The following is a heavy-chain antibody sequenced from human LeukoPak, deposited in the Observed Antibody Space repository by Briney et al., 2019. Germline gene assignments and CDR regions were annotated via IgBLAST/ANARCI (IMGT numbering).Heavy chain of an antibody. CDR3: AKDRRPTTVVTYPSD. J-gene: IGHJ4*02. V-gene: IGHV3-23*01. CDR1: GFTFSSYA. D-gene: IGHD4-11*01. Sequence: PGGSLRLSCAASGFTFSSYAMSWVRQAPGKGLEWVSALSGSGSNTYYADSVKGRFTISRDNSKNTLYLQMNSLRAEDMAVYYCAKDRRPTTVVTYPSDWGQGTLVTVSS. CDR2: LSGSGSNT.